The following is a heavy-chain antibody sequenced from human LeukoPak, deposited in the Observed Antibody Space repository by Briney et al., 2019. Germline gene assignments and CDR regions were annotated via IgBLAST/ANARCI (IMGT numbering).Heavy chain of an antibody. J-gene: IGHJ3*02. CDR2: IFHSGST. CDR1: GGSISSGGYF. Sequence: SETLSLTCAVSGGSISSGGYFWSWIRQPPGKGLEWIGYIFHSGSTYYNPSLKSRVTISLDKSKNQFSLKLSSVTAADTAVYYCARVSGATTFDIWGQGTMVTVFS. V-gene: IGHV4-30-2*01. D-gene: IGHD1-1*01. CDR3: ARVSGATTFDI.